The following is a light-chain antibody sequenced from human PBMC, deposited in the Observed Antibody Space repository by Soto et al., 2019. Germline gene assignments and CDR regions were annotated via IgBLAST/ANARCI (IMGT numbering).Light chain of an antibody. CDR1: SSDVGGYNY. V-gene: IGLV2-14*01. J-gene: IGLJ3*02. CDR3: SSYTSSSTWV. Sequence: QSALTQPASVSGSPGQSITISCTGTSSDVGGYNYVSWYQQHPGKAPKLMIYDVSTRPSGVSNRFSGSKSGNTASLTTAGLQAEDEADYYCSSYTSSSTWVFGGGTKLTGL. CDR2: DVS.